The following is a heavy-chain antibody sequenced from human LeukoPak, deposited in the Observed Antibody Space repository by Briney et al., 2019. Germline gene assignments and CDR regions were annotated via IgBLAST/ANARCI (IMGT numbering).Heavy chain of an antibody. D-gene: IGHD3-9*01. CDR1: GGTLSSYA. Sequence: ASVKVSCKASGGTLSSYAISWVRQAPGQGLEWMGRIIPIFGTANYAQKFQGRVTIATDESTSTAYMELSSLRSEDTAVYYCARDPIDDILTGYFPSEGFDYWGQGTLVTVSS. CDR3: ARDPIDDILTGYFPSEGFDY. V-gene: IGHV1-69*05. J-gene: IGHJ4*02. CDR2: IIPIFGTA.